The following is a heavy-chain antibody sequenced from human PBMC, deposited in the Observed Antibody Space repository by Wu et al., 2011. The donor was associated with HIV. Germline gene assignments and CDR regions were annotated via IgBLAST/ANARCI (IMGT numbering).Heavy chain of an antibody. CDR3: ARDPYSSSFYYYYFTGR. CDR2: INPHSGGT. Sequence: QVQLVQSGAEVKKPGASVKVSCKASGYTFTAYCMHWLRQAPGQGLEWMGWINPHSGGTNFAQKFQGRVTMTRDTSITTAYMELSRLRSDDTAVYYCARDPYSSSFYYYYFTGRLGQRDHSHRLL. D-gene: IGHD6-6*01. CDR1: GYTFTAYC. V-gene: IGHV1-2*02. J-gene: IGHJ6*03.